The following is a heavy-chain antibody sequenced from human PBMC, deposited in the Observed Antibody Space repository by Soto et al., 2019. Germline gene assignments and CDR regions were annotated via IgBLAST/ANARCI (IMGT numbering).Heavy chain of an antibody. CDR2: LYDVDGS. D-gene: IGHD1-1*01. J-gene: IGHJ3*01. V-gene: IGHV3-53*01. CDR3: ATWHEREHAYDV. CDR1: GLTVSGKKY. Sequence: DVQLVESGGGLMQPGESLRLSCAASGLTVSGKKYVAWVRQAPGKALEWVSALYDVDGSFYADSVKGRFTTSSDSSKTTVYLQMNGLRPDDTGVYYCATWHEREHAYDVWVQGTTVTVSS.